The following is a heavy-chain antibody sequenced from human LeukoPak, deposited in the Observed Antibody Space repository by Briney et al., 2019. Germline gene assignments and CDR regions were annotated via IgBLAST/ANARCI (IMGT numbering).Heavy chain of an antibody. CDR2: INHSGST. CDR3: ASSALPYYFDY. Sequence: NSSETLSLTCSVYGGSFSGYYWSWIRQPPGKGLEWIGEINHSGSTNYNPSLKSRVTISVDTSKNQFSLKLSSVTAADTAVYYCASSALPYYFDYWGQGTLVTVSS. CDR1: GGSFSGYY. J-gene: IGHJ4*02. V-gene: IGHV4-34*01.